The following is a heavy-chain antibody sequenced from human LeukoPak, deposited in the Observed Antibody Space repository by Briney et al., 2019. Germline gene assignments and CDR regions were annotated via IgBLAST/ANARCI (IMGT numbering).Heavy chain of an antibody. V-gene: IGHV4-39*02. J-gene: IGHJ4*02. Sequence: SETLSLTCTVSGGCVSSSYYWGWIRQPPGKGLEWIGSICSGGNMCFNPIFESRVTISVDSSRSHFFLQLTSATAADTAVYFCARDGPWKSDSWGRGTLVTVSS. D-gene: IGHD1-1*01. CDR3: ARDGPWKSDS. CDR1: GGCVSSSYY. CDR2: ICSGGNM.